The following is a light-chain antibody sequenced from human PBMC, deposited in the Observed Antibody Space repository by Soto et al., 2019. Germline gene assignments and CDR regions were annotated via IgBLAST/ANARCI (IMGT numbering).Light chain of an antibody. CDR2: GAF. Sequence: ILMTQSPVTLPVPPGERATLSCRASQSVSSNLAWYQQKPGQAPSLLIYGAFTRATGIPARFSGTGSGTEFTLTISSLQSEDFALYYCQQYNDWPLTFGQGTKVDIK. J-gene: IGKJ1*01. CDR1: QSVSSN. CDR3: QQYNDWPLT. V-gene: IGKV3-15*01.